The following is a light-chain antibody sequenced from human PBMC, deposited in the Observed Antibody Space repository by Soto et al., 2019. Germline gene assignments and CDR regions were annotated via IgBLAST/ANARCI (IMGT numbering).Light chain of an antibody. V-gene: IGLV2-11*01. CDR2: DVN. J-gene: IGLJ1*01. CDR3: CSYAGRYV. CDR1: GSDVGGYDY. Sequence: QSALTQPRSVSGSPGQSVTISCTGTGSDVGGYDYVSWYQQHPGKAPKLMIYDVNKRPSGVPDRFSGSESGNTASLTISGLQTEDEADYYCCSYAGRYVFGSGTKVTVL.